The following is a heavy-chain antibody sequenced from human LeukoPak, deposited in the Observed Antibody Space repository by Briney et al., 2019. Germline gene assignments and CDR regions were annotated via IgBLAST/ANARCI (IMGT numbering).Heavy chain of an antibody. CDR3: ASINGYSVGLDN. V-gene: IGHV4-30-2*01. D-gene: IGHD5-24*01. CDR2: IYHSGST. J-gene: IGHJ4*02. CDR1: GGSISSGDYS. Sequence: PSQTLSLTCAVSGGSISSGDYSWRWIRQPPGKGLEWIGYIYHSGSTYYNPSLKSRVMISVDRSKNQFSLTLSSVTAADTAVYYCASINGYSVGLDNWGQGTLVTVSS.